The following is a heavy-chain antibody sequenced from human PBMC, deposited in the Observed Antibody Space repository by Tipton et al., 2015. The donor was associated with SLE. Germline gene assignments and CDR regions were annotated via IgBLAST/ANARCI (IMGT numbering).Heavy chain of an antibody. V-gene: IGHV4-39*07. CDR3: ARQSSSSWYEAEYFQH. CDR2: IWYDGST. CDR1: GFTFSSYG. Sequence: LRLSCAASGFTFSSYGMHWVRQAPGKGLEWVAVIWYDGSTYYNPSLKSRVTISVDTSKNQFSLKLSSVTAADTAVYYCARQSSSSWYEAEYFQHWGQGTLVTVSS. D-gene: IGHD6-13*01. J-gene: IGHJ1*01.